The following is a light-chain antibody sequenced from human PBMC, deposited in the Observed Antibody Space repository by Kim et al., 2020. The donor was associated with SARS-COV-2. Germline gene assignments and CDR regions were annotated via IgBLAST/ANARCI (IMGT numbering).Light chain of an antibody. CDR3: CSYAGSSAFNWV. Sequence: SISISCAATSIDVGSHNPFSCYQQHPAKPPKPLIYVVRKRPSGVSNRFSGSTSSNTASLTISGLLADDEADYYCCSYAGSSAFNWVFGGGTQLTVL. CDR1: SIDVGSHNP. CDR2: VVR. V-gene: IGLV2-23*02. J-gene: IGLJ3*02.